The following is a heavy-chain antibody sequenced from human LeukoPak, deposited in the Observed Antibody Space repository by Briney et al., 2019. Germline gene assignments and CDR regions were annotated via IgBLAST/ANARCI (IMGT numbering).Heavy chain of an antibody. V-gene: IGHV3-23*01. D-gene: IGHD3-22*01. Sequence: GGSLRLSCAASGFTFTNYAMTWVRQAPGKGLEWVPSISGSGGTTYYADSVKGRFTISRDNSKNTLYVQMNSLRAEDTAVYYCAKDKYYDTSGYYLDYWGLGTLVTVSS. CDR1: GFTFTNYA. J-gene: IGHJ4*02. CDR2: ISGSGGTT. CDR3: AKDKYYDTSGYYLDY.